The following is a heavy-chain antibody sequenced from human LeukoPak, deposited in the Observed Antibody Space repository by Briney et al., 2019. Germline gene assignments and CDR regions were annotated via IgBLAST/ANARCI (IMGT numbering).Heavy chain of an antibody. CDR3: ARDHSSGNQVAFDI. V-gene: IGHV3-20*04. CDR1: GFTFDDYG. Sequence: GGSLRLSCAASGFTFDDYGMSWVRQAPGKGLEWVSGINWNGGSTGYADSVKGRFTISRDNAKNSLYLQMNSLRAEDTALYYCARDHSSGNQVAFDIWGQGTMVTVSS. D-gene: IGHD6-19*01. CDR2: INWNGGST. J-gene: IGHJ3*02.